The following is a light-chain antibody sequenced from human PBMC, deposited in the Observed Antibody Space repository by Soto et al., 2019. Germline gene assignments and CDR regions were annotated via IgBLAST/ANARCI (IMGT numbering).Light chain of an antibody. V-gene: IGKV1-9*01. CDR3: QQLKSYPLS. CDR1: QDISSY. J-gene: IGKJ4*01. CDR2: AAS. Sequence: DIQLTQSPSFLSASVGDRVTITCRTSQDISSYLAWYQQKPGKAPQLLISAASTLQSGVPSRFSGSGSGTELILTISSLQPEDFATYYCQQLKSYPLSFGGGTKVEI.